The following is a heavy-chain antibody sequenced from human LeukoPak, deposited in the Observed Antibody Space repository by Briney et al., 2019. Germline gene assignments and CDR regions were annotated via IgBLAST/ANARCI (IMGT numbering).Heavy chain of an antibody. Sequence: ASVKVSCKASGYTFTSYAMHWVRQAPGQRLEWMGWINAGNGNTKYSQEFQGRVTITRDTSASTAYMELSSLRSEDMAVYYCARAPSYDSLAFDIWGQGTMVTVSS. CDR3: ARAPSYDSLAFDI. CDR2: INAGNGNT. CDR1: GYTFTSYA. D-gene: IGHD3-3*01. J-gene: IGHJ3*02. V-gene: IGHV1-3*03.